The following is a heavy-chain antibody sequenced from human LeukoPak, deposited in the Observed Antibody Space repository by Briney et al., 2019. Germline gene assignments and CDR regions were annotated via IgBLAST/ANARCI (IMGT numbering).Heavy chain of an antibody. CDR1: GFSFGIYG. CDR3: ARDRNYYFDY. CDR2: IWADGTRE. J-gene: IGHJ4*02. D-gene: IGHD1-7*01. Sequence: GGSLRLSCAASGFSFGIYGMRWVRQARGRGLEWVAFIWADGTREFYADSVRGRFTVSRDNSHNTLYLHMTSLRAEDTALYYCARDRNYYFDYCGQGTLLSVSS. V-gene: IGHV3-33*01.